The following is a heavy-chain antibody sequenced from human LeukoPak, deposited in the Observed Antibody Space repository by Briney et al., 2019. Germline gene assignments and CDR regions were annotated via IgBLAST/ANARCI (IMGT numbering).Heavy chain of an antibody. CDR3: ATSGWYSPEGY. D-gene: IGHD6-19*01. J-gene: IGHJ4*02. Sequence: GGSLRLSCAASGFTVSSNYMSWVRQAPGKGLEWVSVIYSGGSTYYADSVKGRFTISRDNAKNSLYLQMNSLRAEDTAVYYCATSGWYSPEGYWGQGTLVTVSS. CDR1: GFTVSSNY. CDR2: IYSGGST. V-gene: IGHV3-66*01.